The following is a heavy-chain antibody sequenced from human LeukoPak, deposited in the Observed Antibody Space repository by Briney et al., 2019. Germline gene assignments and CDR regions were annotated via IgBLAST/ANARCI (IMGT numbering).Heavy chain of an antibody. CDR1: GGSISSGDYY. Sequence: SETLSLTCTVSGGSISSGDYYWSWIRQPPGKGLEWIGYIYYSGSTYYNPSLKSRVTISVDTSKNQFSLKLSSVTAADTAEYYCARGYSGYDYQAVFDYWGQGTLVTVSS. V-gene: IGHV4-30-4*01. J-gene: IGHJ4*02. CDR2: IYYSGST. D-gene: IGHD5-12*01. CDR3: ARGYSGYDYQAVFDY.